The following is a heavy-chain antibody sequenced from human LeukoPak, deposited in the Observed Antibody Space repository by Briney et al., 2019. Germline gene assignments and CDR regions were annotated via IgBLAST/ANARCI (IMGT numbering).Heavy chain of an antibody. J-gene: IGHJ5*02. CDR1: GGSISSYY. Sequence: SETLSLTCTVSGGSISSYYWSWIRQPAGKGLEWIGRIYTSGSTNYNPSLKSRVTMSVDTSKNQFSLKLSSVTAADTAVYYCARDSPRGRLLNWFDPWGQGTLVTVSS. CDR3: ARDSPRGRLLNWFDP. V-gene: IGHV4-4*07. D-gene: IGHD3-10*01. CDR2: IYTSGST.